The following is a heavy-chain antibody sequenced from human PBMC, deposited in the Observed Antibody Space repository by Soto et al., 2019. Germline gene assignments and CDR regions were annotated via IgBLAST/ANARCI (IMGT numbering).Heavy chain of an antibody. CDR1: GYTFTSYA. Sequence: ASVKVSCKASGYTFTSYAMHWVRQAPGQRLEWMGWINAGNGNTKYSQKFQGRVTITRDTSASTAYMELSSLRSEDTAVYYCARNLMDYDFLTGYYMAYYFDHWGQGTLVTVSS. CDR2: INAGNGNT. J-gene: IGHJ4*02. V-gene: IGHV1-3*01. D-gene: IGHD3-9*01. CDR3: ARNLMDYDFLTGYYMAYYFDH.